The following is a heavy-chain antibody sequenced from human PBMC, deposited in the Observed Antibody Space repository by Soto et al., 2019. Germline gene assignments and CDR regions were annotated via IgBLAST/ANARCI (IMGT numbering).Heavy chain of an antibody. J-gene: IGHJ6*02. D-gene: IGHD1-7*01. Sequence: SETLSLTCTVSGGSISSGGYYWSWIRQHPGKGLEWIGYIYYSGSTYYNPSLKSRVTISVDTSKNQFSLKLSSVTAADTAVYYCARDRITGTWDWYYYGMDVWGQGTTVTVSS. V-gene: IGHV4-31*03. CDR1: GGSISSGGYY. CDR2: IYYSGST. CDR3: ARDRITGTWDWYYYGMDV.